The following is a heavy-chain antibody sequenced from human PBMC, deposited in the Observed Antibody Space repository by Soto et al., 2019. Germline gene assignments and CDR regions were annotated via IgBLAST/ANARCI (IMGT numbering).Heavy chain of an antibody. CDR3: AKQRCRMWNGFWSASYTSIYAMDV. D-gene: IGHD3-3*01. Sequence: EVQLLESGGGLVLPGGSLRLSCAASGFTFSNYAMSWVRQAPGKGLEWVATITGDGGSTYYADSVKGRFSISRDKSKNPVSLQTDSLGASLTAVHHCAKQRCRMWNGFWSASYTSIYAMDVRCQGTRVSVSS. CDR2: ITGDGGST. V-gene: IGHV3-23*01. CDR1: GFTFSNYA. J-gene: IGHJ6*02.